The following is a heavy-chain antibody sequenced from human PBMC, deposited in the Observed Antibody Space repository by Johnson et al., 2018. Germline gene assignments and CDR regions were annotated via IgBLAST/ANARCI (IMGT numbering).Heavy chain of an antibody. Sequence: VQLVQSGGGLVQXGRSLRLSCAASGFTFDDYAMHWVRQAPGKGLEWVSGISWNSGSIGYADSVKGRFTISRDNAKNSLYLQMNSLGAEDTALYYCAKDQGSYLEYFQHWGQGTLVAVSS. CDR1: GFTFDDYA. CDR3: AKDQGSYLEYFQH. V-gene: IGHV3-9*01. J-gene: IGHJ1*01. CDR2: ISWNSGSI. D-gene: IGHD1-26*01.